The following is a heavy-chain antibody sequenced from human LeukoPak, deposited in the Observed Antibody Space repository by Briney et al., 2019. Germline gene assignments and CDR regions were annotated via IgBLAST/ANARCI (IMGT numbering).Heavy chain of an antibody. V-gene: IGHV3-48*03. CDR2: ISSSGSTI. CDR1: GFTFSSYE. J-gene: IGHJ4*02. D-gene: IGHD6-6*01. CDR3: ARSPSEQLADPFDY. Sequence: GGSLRLSCAASGFTFSSYEMNWVRQAPGKGLEWVSYISSSGSTIYYADSVKGRFTISRDNAKNSLYLQMNSLRAEDTAVYYCARSPSEQLADPFDYWGQGTLVTVSS.